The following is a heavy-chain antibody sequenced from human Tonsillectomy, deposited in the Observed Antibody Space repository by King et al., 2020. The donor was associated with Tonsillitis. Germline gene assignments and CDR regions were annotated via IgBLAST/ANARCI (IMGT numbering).Heavy chain of an antibody. CDR1: GGSISSETYY. CDR3: ARYYYGSANSKYYFDY. V-gene: IGHV4-61*02. CDR2: IHSSGAT. Sequence: VQLQESGPGLVKPSQTLSLTCTVSGGSISSETYYWSWIRQPAGKGLEWIGRIHSSGATNYNPSLKIRFNMSVDTSKSQFSPNLSSVTAADTAVYYCARYYYGSANSKYYFDYWGQGTLVTVSS. J-gene: IGHJ4*02. D-gene: IGHD3-10*01.